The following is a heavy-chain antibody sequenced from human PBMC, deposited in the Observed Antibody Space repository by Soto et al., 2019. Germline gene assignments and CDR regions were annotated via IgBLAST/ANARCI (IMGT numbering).Heavy chain of an antibody. J-gene: IGHJ4*02. CDR2: IYNSGTT. CDR1: GGSIRSYC. D-gene: IGHD6-6*01. V-gene: IGHV4-4*08. Sequence: SETLSLTCTVSGGSIRSYCWTWIRQPPGEGLEWIGCIYNSGTTNYNPSLKSRVAMSVDTSKNQFSLKLNSVTAADTAVYYCAKDLGGAKVEYSSWGGEDVGWGQGTLVTVSS. CDR3: AKDLGGAKVEYSSWGGEDVG.